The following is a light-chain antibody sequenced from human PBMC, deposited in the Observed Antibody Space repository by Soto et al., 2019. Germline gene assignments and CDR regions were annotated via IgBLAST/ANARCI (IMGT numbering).Light chain of an antibody. Sequence: DIQMTQSPSTLSASVGDRVTITCRASQSISSWLAWYQQKPGKAPKLLIYDASSVESGVPSRFSGSGSGTEFTLTISSLQPDDFATYYCQQYNSYSSYPFGQGT. CDR2: DAS. CDR3: QQYNSYSSYP. J-gene: IGKJ2*01. CDR1: QSISSW. V-gene: IGKV1-5*01.